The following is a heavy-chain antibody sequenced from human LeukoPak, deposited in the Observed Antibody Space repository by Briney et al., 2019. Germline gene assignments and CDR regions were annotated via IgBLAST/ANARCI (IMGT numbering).Heavy chain of an antibody. J-gene: IGHJ1*01. CDR3: ARSGYDFWSGYSQYFQH. CDR1: GGSFSGYY. V-gene: IGHV4-34*01. CDR2: IKHSGST. D-gene: IGHD3-3*01. Sequence: PSETLSLTCAVYGGSFSGYYWSWIRQPPGKGLEWIGEIKHSGSTNYNPSLKSRVTISVDTSKNQFSLKLSSVTAADTAVYYCARSGYDFWSGYSQYFQHWGQGTLVTVSS.